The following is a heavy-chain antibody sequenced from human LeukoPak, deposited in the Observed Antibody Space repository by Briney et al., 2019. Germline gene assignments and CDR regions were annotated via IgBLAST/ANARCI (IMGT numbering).Heavy chain of an antibody. CDR1: GYTFTGYY. CDR3: ARDRVGSGWPRPFYFEF. D-gene: IGHD6-19*01. V-gene: IGHV1-2*02. CDR2: MNPNTGAT. Sequence: GASVTVSCQPSGYTFTGYYLHWVRQAPGQGLYCIGWMNPNTGATIYAQKFQGRVTLTRDTSISTAYMELTSLRSDDTAIYYCARDRVGSGWPRPFYFEFWGQGTLVSVSS. J-gene: IGHJ4*02.